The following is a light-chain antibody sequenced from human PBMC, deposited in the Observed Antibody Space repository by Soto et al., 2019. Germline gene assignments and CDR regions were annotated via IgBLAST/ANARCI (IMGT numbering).Light chain of an antibody. CDR2: AAS. Sequence: DIQMTQSPSSLSASVGDRVTITCRASQIISSYLNWYQQKPGKAPKLLIYAASSLQSGVPSRFSGSGSGTDFTLTIRSLQPEDFATYYCQQSYSTLLTFGPGTKVDI. V-gene: IGKV1-39*01. CDR3: QQSYSTLLT. CDR1: QIISSY. J-gene: IGKJ3*01.